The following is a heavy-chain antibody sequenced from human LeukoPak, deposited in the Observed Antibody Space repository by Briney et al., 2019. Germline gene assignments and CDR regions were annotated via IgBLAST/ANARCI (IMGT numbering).Heavy chain of an antibody. CDR3: AREQQYTAFDY. V-gene: IGHV1-18*01. Sequence: ASVKVSCKTSGYTFTTYGINWVRQAPGQGLEWMGWISAYNGNTNYAQKLQGRVTMTTDTSTSTVYMELSSLRSEDTAVYYCAREQQYTAFDYWGQGTLVTVSS. J-gene: IGHJ4*02. CDR2: ISAYNGNT. CDR1: GYTFTTYG. D-gene: IGHD6-13*01.